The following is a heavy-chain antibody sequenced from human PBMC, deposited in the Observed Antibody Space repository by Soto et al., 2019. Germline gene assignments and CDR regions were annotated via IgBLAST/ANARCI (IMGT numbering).Heavy chain of an antibody. CDR1: GFIFTDWF. CDR3: AKEGAIPGEVDA. Sequence: HLAQSGPEVKRPGASVKISCKASGFIFTDWFMHWVRQAPGQGPEWMGIINTSGGSSIYSQKFQDRVTKTRDTSTSTLYVELSSLTSADTAVYYCAKEGAIPGEVDAWGQGTLVTVSS. J-gene: IGHJ1*01. D-gene: IGHD2-21*01. V-gene: IGHV1-46*01. CDR2: INTSGGSS.